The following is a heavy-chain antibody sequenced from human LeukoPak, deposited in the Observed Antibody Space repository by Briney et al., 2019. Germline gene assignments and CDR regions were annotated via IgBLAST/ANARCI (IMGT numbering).Heavy chain of an antibody. CDR1: GGSISSGSYY. CDR3: ARALKSGVGEVHIPDY. CDR2: IYTSGST. Sequence: SETLSLTCTVSGGSISSGSYYWSWLRQPAGKGLEWIGRIYTSGSTNYNPSLKSRVTISVDTSKNQFSLKLSSVTAADTAMYYCARALKSGVGEVHIPDYWGQGTLVTVSS. J-gene: IGHJ4*02. D-gene: IGHD3-10*01. V-gene: IGHV4-61*02.